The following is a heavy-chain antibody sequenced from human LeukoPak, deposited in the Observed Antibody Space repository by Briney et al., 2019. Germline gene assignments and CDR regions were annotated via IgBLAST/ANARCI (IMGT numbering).Heavy chain of an antibody. CDR3: ARGTENGGSLDY. Sequence: GGSLRLSCAASGFTFSSSVMSWVRQAPGKGLEWVSAIGTAGDPYYPGSVKGRFTISRENAKNSLYLQMNSLRAGDTAVYYCARGTENGGSLDYWGQGTLVTVSS. V-gene: IGHV3-13*05. CDR1: GFTFSSSV. CDR2: IGTAGDP. D-gene: IGHD1-1*01. J-gene: IGHJ4*02.